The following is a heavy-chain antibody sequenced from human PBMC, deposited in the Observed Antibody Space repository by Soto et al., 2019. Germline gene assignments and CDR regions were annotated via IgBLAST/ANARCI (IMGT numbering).Heavy chain of an antibody. CDR3: AGVRGGYCSGGSCSYLDY. D-gene: IGHD2-15*01. CDR2: IYYSGNT. CDR1: GASIRSYY. V-gene: IGHV4-59*01. Sequence: QVQLQESGPGLVKSSETLSLTCTVSGASIRSYYWSWIRQPPGKGLEWLGQIYYSGNTNYSPSLKSRITISIDTSKSQFSLKLTSVTAADTAVYYCAGVRGGYCSGGSCSYLDYWGPGTLVPVSS. J-gene: IGHJ4*02.